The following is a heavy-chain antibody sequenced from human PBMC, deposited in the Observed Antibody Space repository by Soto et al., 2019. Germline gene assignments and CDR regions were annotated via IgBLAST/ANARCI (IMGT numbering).Heavy chain of an antibody. D-gene: IGHD4-17*01. CDR2: IWYDGSNK. Sequence: PGGSLRLSCAASGFTFSSYGMHWVRQAPGKGLEWVAVIWYDGSNKYYADSVKGRFTISRDNSKNTLYLQMNSLRAEDTAVYYCARETSDYGDYGFVSYYYSGMDVWGQGTTVTVSS. V-gene: IGHV3-33*01. CDR3: ARETSDYGDYGFVSYYYSGMDV. J-gene: IGHJ6*02. CDR1: GFTFSSYG.